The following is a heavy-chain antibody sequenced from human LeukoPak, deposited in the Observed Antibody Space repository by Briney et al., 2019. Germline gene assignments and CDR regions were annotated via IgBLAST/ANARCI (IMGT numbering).Heavy chain of an antibody. J-gene: IGHJ3*02. CDR3: ARSLKVEGAFDI. CDR2: ISSSSSTI. Sequence: GGSLRLSCAASGFTFSSYSMNWVRQAPGKGLEWVSYISSSSSTIYYADSVKSRFTISRDNAKNSLYLQMNSLRAEDTAVYYCARSLKVEGAFDIWGQGTMVTVSS. CDR1: GFTFSSYS. V-gene: IGHV3-48*04.